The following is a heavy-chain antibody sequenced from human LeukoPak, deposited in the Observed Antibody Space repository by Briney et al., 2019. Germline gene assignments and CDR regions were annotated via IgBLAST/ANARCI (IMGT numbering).Heavy chain of an antibody. J-gene: IGHJ4*02. CDR3: ATEGYCSGGSRYSFDY. CDR1: GITFSTAW. Sequence: PGGSLRLSCVVSGITFSTAWMNWVRQAPGKGLEWVGRIKSKIDGGTTDYVAPVKGRFSISRDDSKNTVYLQMNSLKTEDTAVYYCATEGYCSGGSRYSFDYWGQGTLVTVSS. D-gene: IGHD2-15*01. CDR2: IKSKIDGGTT. V-gene: IGHV3-15*01.